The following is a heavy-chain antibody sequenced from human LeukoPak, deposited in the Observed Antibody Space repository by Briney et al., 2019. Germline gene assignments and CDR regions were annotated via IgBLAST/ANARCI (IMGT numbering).Heavy chain of an antibody. J-gene: IGHJ4*02. CDR3: ARSAYYDSSGYYYRRVASFDY. Sequence: AASVKVSCKASGGTFSSYAISWVRQAPGQGLEWMGRSIPIFGTANYSQKFQGRVTITADKSTSTAYMELSSLRSEDTAVYYCARSAYYDSSGYYYRRVASFDYWGQGTLVTVSS. D-gene: IGHD3-22*01. V-gene: IGHV1-69*06. CDR1: GGTFSSYA. CDR2: SIPIFGTA.